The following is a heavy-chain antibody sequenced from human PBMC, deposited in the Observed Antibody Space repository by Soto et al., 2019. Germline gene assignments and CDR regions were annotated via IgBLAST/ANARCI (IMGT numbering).Heavy chain of an antibody. J-gene: IGHJ6*02. V-gene: IGHV4-59*01. CDR1: GGSISSYY. Sequence: PSETLSLTCTVSGGSISSYYWSWIRQPPGKGLEWIGYIYYSGSTNYNPSLKSRVTISVDTSKNQFSLKLSSVTAADTAVYYCATTGNYDYYSMDVWGQGTTVTV. CDR2: IYYSGST. CDR3: ATTGNYDYYSMDV.